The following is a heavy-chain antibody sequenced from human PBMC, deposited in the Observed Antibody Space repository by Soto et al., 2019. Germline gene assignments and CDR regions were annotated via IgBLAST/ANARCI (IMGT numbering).Heavy chain of an antibody. D-gene: IGHD2-15*01. CDR2: FDPEDGEA. V-gene: IGHV1-24*01. CDR3: ATPGAAYCSGGSCYGVGWFDP. J-gene: IGHJ5*02. Sequence: GASVKVSCKVSGYTLTELSMHWVRQAPGKGLEWMGGFDPEDGEAIYAQKFQGRVTMTEDTSTDTAYMELSSLRSEDTAVYYCATPGAAYCSGGSCYGVGWFDPWGQGTLVTVSS. CDR1: GYTLTELS.